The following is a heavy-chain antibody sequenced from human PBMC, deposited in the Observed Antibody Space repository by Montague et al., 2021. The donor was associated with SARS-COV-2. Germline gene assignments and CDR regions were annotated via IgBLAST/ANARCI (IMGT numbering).Heavy chain of an antibody. Sequence: SETLSLTCNVSGASISRSDYYWAWIRQPPGKGLELIGSLHYIGNTYYTPSLESRVTISVDTSENHFSLKLRSVIAADTAVHYCARLLPDGTVVATDIPFDSWGQGTLVTASS. CDR3: ARLLPDGTVVATDIPFDS. J-gene: IGHJ4*02. CDR1: GASISRSDYY. CDR2: LHYIGNT. V-gene: IGHV4-39*02. D-gene: IGHD2-21*02.